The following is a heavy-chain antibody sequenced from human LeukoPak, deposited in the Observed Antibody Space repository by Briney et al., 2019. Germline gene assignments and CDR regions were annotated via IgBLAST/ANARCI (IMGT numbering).Heavy chain of an antibody. J-gene: IGHJ3*02. CDR2: IKQDGSEK. Sequence: GGSLRLSCAASGCTFSSSWMAWARQAPGKGLEWVADIKQDGSEKNYVDSVRGRFTISRDNAKNSLYLQMNSLRVEDTAVYFCARDGDALDTWGQGTMVTVSS. V-gene: IGHV3-7*01. CDR3: ARDGDALDT. CDR1: GCTFSSSW.